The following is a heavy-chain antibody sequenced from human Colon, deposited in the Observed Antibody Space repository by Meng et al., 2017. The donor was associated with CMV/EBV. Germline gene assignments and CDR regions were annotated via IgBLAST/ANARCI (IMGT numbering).Heavy chain of an antibody. V-gene: IGHV4-39*01. CDR1: GGSISSSTYY. D-gene: IGHD2-2*01. CDR3: ARLPLGYCSTTRCFQNGMDV. J-gene: IGHJ6*02. CDR2: IFYIGGT. Sequence: SETLSLTCTVSGGSISSSTYYWGWIRQAPGKGLEWIVVIFYIGGTYFNPSLKSRVTIYVDTSENQFSLKLSSVTAADTAVYYCARLPLGYCSTTRCFQNGMDVWGQGTTVTVSS.